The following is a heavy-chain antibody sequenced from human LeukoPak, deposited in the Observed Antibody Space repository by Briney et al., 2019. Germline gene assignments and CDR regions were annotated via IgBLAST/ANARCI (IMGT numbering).Heavy chain of an antibody. V-gene: IGHV4-31*03. CDR3: ARVGSSSWYFDP. J-gene: IGHJ5*02. D-gene: IGHD6-13*01. CDR1: GGSISSGGYY. Sequence: SQTLSLTCTVSGGSISSGGYYWSWIRQHPGKGLEWIGYIYYSGSTYYNPSLKSRVTTSVDTSKNQFSLKLSSVTAADTAVYYCARVGSSSWYFDPWGQGTLVTVSS. CDR2: IYYSGST.